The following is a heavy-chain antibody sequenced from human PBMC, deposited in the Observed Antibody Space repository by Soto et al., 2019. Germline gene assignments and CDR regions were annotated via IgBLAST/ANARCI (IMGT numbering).Heavy chain of an antibody. CDR2: ISYDGSNK. CDR1: RFTFSSYG. J-gene: IGHJ4*02. D-gene: IGHD4-17*01. Sequence: QVQLVESGGGVVQPGRSLRLSCAASRFTFSSYGMHWVRQALGKGLEWVAVISYDGSNKYYADSVKGRFTISRDNSKNTLYLQMNSLRAEDTAVYYCAKDRNWWVTTDYFDYWGQGTLVTVSS. CDR3: AKDRNWWVTTDYFDY. V-gene: IGHV3-30*18.